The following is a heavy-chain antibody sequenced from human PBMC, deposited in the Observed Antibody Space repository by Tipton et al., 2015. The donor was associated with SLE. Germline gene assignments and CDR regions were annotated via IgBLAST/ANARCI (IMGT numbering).Heavy chain of an antibody. V-gene: IGHV4-59*01. J-gene: IGHJ2*01. CDR1: GGSISTYY. CDR2: IGRT. D-gene: IGHD1-1*01. Sequence: LRLSCTVSGGSISTYYWSWIRQPPGKGLEWIGYIGRTNYNPSLKSRVTISVDTSNNQFSLQVSSVTAADTAVYYCARGLRYPNRDWYFDLWGRGTLVTVSS. CDR3: ARGLRYPNRDWYFDL.